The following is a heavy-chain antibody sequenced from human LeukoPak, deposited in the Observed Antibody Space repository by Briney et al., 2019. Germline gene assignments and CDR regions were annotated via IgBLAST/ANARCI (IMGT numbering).Heavy chain of an antibody. J-gene: IGHJ4*02. Sequence: GGSLRLSCAASGFIFSSYWMHWVRQAPGKGLVWLSRINSDGSTTNYADSVRGRFTISRDNAKEMVYLQMHSLRVDDTAIYYCVRGREGDYGFDYWGQGTLVTVSS. CDR1: GFIFSSYW. D-gene: IGHD4-17*01. V-gene: IGHV3-74*01. CDR3: VRGREGDYGFDY. CDR2: INSDGSTT.